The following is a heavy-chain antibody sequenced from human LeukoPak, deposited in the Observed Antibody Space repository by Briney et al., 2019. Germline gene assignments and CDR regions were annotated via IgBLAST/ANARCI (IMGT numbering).Heavy chain of an antibody. CDR1: GFTFSSYW. D-gene: IGHD6-13*01. V-gene: IGHV3-7*03. Sequence: GGSLRLSCAASGFTFSSYWMSWVRQAPGKGLEWVANIKQDGSEKYYVDSVKGRFTISKDNSKNTVYLQMSSLRVDDTAVYYCAKAASSSWPSYYYGMDVWGQGTTVTVSS. J-gene: IGHJ6*02. CDR3: AKAASSSWPSYYYGMDV. CDR2: IKQDGSEK.